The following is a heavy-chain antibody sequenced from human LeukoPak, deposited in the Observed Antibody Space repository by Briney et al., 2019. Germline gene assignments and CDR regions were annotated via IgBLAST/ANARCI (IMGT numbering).Heavy chain of an antibody. Sequence: SETLSLTCTVSGGSISSGSYYWSWIRQPAGKGLEWIGRIYTSGSTNYNPSPKSRVTISVDTSKNQFSLKLSSVTAADTAVYYCARSRTLRSGWYGGGATYWGQGTMVTVSS. CDR2: IYTSGST. CDR1: GGSISSGSYY. CDR3: ARSRTLRSGWYGGGATY. J-gene: IGHJ3*01. V-gene: IGHV4-61*02. D-gene: IGHD6-19*01.